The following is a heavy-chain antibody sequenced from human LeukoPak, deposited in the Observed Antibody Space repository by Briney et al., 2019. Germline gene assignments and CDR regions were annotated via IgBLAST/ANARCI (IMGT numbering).Heavy chain of an antibody. D-gene: IGHD6-13*01. CDR2: ISNSGGST. CDR1: GFTFSSYV. CDR3: ARRISSSWQFDY. Sequence: GGSLRLSCAASGFTFSSYVMSWVRQAPGKGLEWVSSISNSGGSTYYADSVKGRFTISRDNSKNTLYLQMNSLRAEDTAVYYCARRISSSWQFDYWGQGTLVTVSS. J-gene: IGHJ4*02. V-gene: IGHV3-23*01.